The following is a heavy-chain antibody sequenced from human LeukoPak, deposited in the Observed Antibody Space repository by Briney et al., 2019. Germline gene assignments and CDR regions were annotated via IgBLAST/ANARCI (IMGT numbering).Heavy chain of an antibody. CDR2: IWYDGSNK. V-gene: IGHV3-33*01. Sequence: GGSLRLSCAASGFTFRSYGMHWVRQAPGKGLEWVAVIWYDGSNKYYADSVKGRFTISRDNSKNTLYLQMNSLRAEDTAVYSCAREAVTTPSFDYWGQGILVTVST. D-gene: IGHD4-17*01. J-gene: IGHJ4*02. CDR1: GFTFRSYG. CDR3: AREAVTTPSFDY.